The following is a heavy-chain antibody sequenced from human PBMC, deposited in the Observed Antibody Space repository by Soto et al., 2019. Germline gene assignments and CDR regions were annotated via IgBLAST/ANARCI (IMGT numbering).Heavy chain of an antibody. CDR2: INSDGSST. CDR3: ARVGYSYGLDY. J-gene: IGHJ4*02. V-gene: IGHV3-74*01. Sequence: EVQLVESGGGLVQPGGSLRLSCAASGFTFSTYWMHWVRQAPGKGLAWVSRINSDGSSTSYADSVKGRFTISRDNAKNTLYLQMISLRAEDTAMYYCARVGYSYGLDYWGQGTLVTVSS. D-gene: IGHD5-18*01. CDR1: GFTFSTYW.